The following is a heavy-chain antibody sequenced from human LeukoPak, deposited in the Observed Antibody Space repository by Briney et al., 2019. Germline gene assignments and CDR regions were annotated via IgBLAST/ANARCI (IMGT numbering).Heavy chain of an antibody. CDR1: GFTFSSYA. CDR3: ARGSSSFDY. Sequence: GGSLRLSCAASGFTFSSYAMHWVRQAPGKGLEWVAVISYDGSNKYYADSVKGRFTISRDNSKNTLYLQMNSLRAEDTAVYYCARGSSSFDYWGQGTLVTVSS. CDR2: ISYDGSNK. J-gene: IGHJ4*02. V-gene: IGHV3-30-3*01. D-gene: IGHD2-2*01.